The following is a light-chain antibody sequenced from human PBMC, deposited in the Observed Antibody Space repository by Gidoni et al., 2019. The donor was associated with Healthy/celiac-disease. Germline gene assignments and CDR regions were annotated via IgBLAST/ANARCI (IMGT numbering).Light chain of an antibody. CDR3: YSAADNNVV. J-gene: IGLJ2*01. CDR2: NDS. CDR1: VLAKKY. V-gene: IGLV3-27*01. Sequence: SYELTQPSSVSVSTGQTARITCSGDVLAKKYARWFQQKPGQASVLVIYNDSERPSGIPVRFSGSSSGTTVTLTISGAQVEEEADYYCYSAADNNVVYGGGTKLTVL.